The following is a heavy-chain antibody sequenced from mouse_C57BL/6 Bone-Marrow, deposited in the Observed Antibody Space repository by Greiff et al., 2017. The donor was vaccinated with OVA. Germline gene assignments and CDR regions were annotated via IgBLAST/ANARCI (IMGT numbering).Heavy chain of an antibody. CDR2: IDPETGDT. CDR1: GFNIKDDY. V-gene: IGHV14-4*01. D-gene: IGHD3-3*01. J-gene: IGHJ3*01. CDR3: TTGTFAY. Sequence: EVQLQQSGAELVRPGASVKLSCTASGFNIKDDYMHWVKQRPEQGLEWIGWIDPETGDTEYASKFQGKATITADTSSNTAYLQLSSLTSEDTAVYYCTTGTFAYWGQGTLVTVSA.